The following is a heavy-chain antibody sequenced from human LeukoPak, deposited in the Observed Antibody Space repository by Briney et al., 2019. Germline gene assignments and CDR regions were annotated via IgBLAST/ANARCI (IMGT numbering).Heavy chain of an antibody. CDR1: GFTVSTNY. CDR3: ARYRSGYYFDY. V-gene: IGHV3-7*01. J-gene: IGHJ4*02. Sequence: GGSLRLSCAASGFTVSTNYMSWVRQAPGKGLEWVANIKKDGSETHYVDSVKGRFTISRDNAKNSMHLEMNSLRAEDTAVYYCARYRSGYYFDYWGQGTLVTVSS. D-gene: IGHD1-26*01. CDR2: IKKDGSET.